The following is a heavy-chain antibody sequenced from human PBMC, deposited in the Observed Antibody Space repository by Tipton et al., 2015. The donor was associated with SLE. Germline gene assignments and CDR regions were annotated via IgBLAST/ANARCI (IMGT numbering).Heavy chain of an antibody. CDR1: GFSFSSHA. CDR2: ISSNGGST. J-gene: IGHJ4*02. V-gene: IGHV3-64*01. D-gene: IGHD5-24*01. Sequence: SLRLSCAASGFSFSSHAMHWVRQAPGKGLEYVSGISSNGGSTYYAKSVKGRFTISRDNSKNTLYLQMNSLRAEDTAVYFCARSLATTVPRFDYWGQGTLVTVSS. CDR3: ARSLATTVPRFDY.